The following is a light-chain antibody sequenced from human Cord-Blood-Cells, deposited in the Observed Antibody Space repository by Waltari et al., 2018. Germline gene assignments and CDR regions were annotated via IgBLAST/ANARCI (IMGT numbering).Light chain of an antibody. J-gene: IGLJ2*01. CDR2: AVS. CDR1: SSAAGSYYL. CDR3: CSYAGSSTYVV. Sequence: SAPTQPASVSGPPGQSITLPRTGTSSAAGSYYLVSWYQQHPGKAPKPITYAVSNRPSGVSNRFSGSKACNTASLTISGLQAEDEADYYCCSYAGSSTYVVFGGGTKLTVL. V-gene: IGLV2-23*02.